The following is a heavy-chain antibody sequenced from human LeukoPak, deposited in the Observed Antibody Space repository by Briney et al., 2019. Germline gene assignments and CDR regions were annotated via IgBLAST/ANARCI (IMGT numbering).Heavy chain of an antibody. V-gene: IGHV3-30*18. CDR2: ISYDGSNK. CDR3: AKGGGRIVVVPAARRDWFDP. D-gene: IGHD2-2*01. Sequence: GGSLRLSCAASGFTFSSYGMRWVRQAPGKGLEWVAVISYDGSNKYYADSVKGRFTISRDNSKNTLYLQMNSLRAEDTAVYYCAKGGGRIVVVPAARRDWFDPWGQGTLVTVSS. CDR1: GFTFSSYG. J-gene: IGHJ5*02.